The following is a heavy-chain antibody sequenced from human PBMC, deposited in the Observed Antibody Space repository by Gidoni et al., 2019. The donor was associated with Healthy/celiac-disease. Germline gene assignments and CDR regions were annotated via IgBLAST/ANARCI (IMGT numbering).Heavy chain of an antibody. D-gene: IGHD3-10*01. CDR1: GYTFTGYY. Sequence: QVQLVQSGAEVKKPGASVKVSCKASGYTFTGYYMHWVRQAPGQGLEWMGWLNPNSGGTKYAQKFQGWVTMTRDTSISTAYMELSRLRSDDTAVYYCAREGPLHYYGSGSADYWGQGTLVTVSS. CDR2: LNPNSGGT. J-gene: IGHJ4*02. CDR3: AREGPLHYYGSGSADY. V-gene: IGHV1-2*04.